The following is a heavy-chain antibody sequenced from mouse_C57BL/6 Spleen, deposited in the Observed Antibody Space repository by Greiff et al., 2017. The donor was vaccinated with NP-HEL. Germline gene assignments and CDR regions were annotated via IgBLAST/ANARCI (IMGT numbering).Heavy chain of an antibody. CDR2: INPNYGTT. Sequence: EVQLQQSGPELVKPGASVKISCKASGYSFTDYNMNWVKQSHGKSLEWIGVINPNYGTTSYNQKFKGKATLTVDKSSSTAYMQLNSLTSEDSAVYYCSRGRYYNLWYFDVWGKGTTVTVSS. CDR1: GYSFTDYN. D-gene: IGHD2-3*01. V-gene: IGHV1-39*01. J-gene: IGHJ1*03. CDR3: SRGRYYNLWYFDV.